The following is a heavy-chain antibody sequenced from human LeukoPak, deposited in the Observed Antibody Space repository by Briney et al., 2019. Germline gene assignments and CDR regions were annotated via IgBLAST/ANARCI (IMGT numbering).Heavy chain of an antibody. V-gene: IGHV3-73*01. Sequence: GGSLRLSCAASGFTFSGSAMHWVRQASGKGLEWVGRIRSKANSYATAYAASVKGRFTTSRDDSKNTAYLQMNSLKTEDTAVYYCTRPVGGDYYYYGMDVWGQGTTVTVSS. CDR1: GFTFSGSA. CDR3: TRPVGGDYYYYGMDV. CDR2: IRSKANSYAT. J-gene: IGHJ6*02. D-gene: IGHD3-10*01.